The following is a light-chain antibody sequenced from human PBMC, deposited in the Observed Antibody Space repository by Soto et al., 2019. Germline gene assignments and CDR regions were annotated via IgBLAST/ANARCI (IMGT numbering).Light chain of an antibody. CDR1: QSVSSSTF. V-gene: IGKV3-20*01. CDR3: QHYGSFPLT. CDR2: GAS. Sequence: EIVLTQSPGTLYLSPGERATLSCRASQSVSSSTFLAWYQQRPGQAPRLLIYGASNRATRIPDRFSGSGSGTDFALTIRRLESEDFAGYYCQHYGSFPLTFGQETKVEIK. J-gene: IGKJ1*01.